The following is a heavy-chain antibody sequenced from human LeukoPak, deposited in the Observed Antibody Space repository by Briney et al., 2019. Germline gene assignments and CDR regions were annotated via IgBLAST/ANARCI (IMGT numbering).Heavy chain of an antibody. V-gene: IGHV4-34*01. D-gene: IGHD5-18*01. CDR2: INHSGST. CDR3: ARWIQLWSDAFDI. J-gene: IGHJ3*02. Sequence: PSETLSLTCAVYGGSFSGYYWSWIRQPPGKGLEWIGEINHSGSTNYNPSLKSRVTISVDTSKNQFSLKLNSVTAADTAVYYCARWIQLWSDAFDIWGQGTKVTVSS. CDR1: GGSFSGYY.